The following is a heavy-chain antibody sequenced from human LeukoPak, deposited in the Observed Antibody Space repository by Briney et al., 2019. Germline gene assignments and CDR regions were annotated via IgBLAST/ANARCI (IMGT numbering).Heavy chain of an antibody. Sequence: PSETLSLTCAVYGGSFSGHYWSWIRQPPGKGLEWIGEIYHTGSTNYNPSLKSRVTISVDTSKNQLSLTLSSVTAADTAVYYCASRDYWGQGTLVTVSS. CDR2: IYHTGST. CDR1: GGSFSGHY. J-gene: IGHJ4*02. CDR3: ASRDY. V-gene: IGHV4-34*01.